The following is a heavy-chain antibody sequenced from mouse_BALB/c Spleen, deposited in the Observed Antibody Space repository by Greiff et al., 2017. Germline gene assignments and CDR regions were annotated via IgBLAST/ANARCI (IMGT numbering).Heavy chain of an antibody. Sequence: EVQLVESGGGLVKPGGSLKLSCAASGFTFSSYTMSWVRQTPEKRLEWVATISSGGSYTYYPDSVKGRFTISRDNAKNTLYLQMSSLKSEDTAMYYCTRGDYGSSPDYWGQGTTLTVSS. CDR3: TRGDYGSSPDY. D-gene: IGHD1-1*01. CDR2: ISSGGSYT. CDR1: GFTFSSYT. V-gene: IGHV5-6-4*01. J-gene: IGHJ2*01.